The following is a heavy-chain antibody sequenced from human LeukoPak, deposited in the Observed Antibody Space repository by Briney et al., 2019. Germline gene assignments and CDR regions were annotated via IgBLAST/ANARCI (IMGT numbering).Heavy chain of an antibody. Sequence: ASVKVSCKASGGTFSSYAISWVRQAPGQGLEWMGGIIPIFGTANYAQKFQGRVTITADESTSTAYMELSSLRSEDTAVYYCAPTYCGGDCYSKYWYFDLWGRDTLVTVSS. V-gene: IGHV1-69*01. D-gene: IGHD2-21*02. CDR1: GGTFSSYA. CDR3: APTYCGGDCYSKYWYFDL. CDR2: IIPIFGTA. J-gene: IGHJ2*01.